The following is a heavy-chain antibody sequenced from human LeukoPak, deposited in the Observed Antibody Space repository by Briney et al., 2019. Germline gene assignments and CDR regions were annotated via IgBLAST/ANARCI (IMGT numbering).Heavy chain of an antibody. V-gene: IGHV3-49*04. CDR2: IRSKSYGGTT. Sequence: PGGSLRLSCTASGFTFGDYAMSWVRQAPGPGLERVGFIRSKSYGGTTEYAASVKGRFTISRDDSKSIAYLQMNSLKTEDTAVYYCTRNNYDILTRAPPSNWFDPWGQGTLVTVSS. CDR1: GFTFGDYA. D-gene: IGHD3-9*01. CDR3: TRNNYDILTRAPPSNWFDP. J-gene: IGHJ5*02.